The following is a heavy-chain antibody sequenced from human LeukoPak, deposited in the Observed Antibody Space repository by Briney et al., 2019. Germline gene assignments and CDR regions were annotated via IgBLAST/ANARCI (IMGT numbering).Heavy chain of an antibody. CDR2: IIPIFGTA. CDR3: ARDGIEGCSSTSCYANFYYYYYGMDV. Sequence: GASVEVSCKASGGTFSSYAISWVRQAPGQGLEWMGGIIPIFGTANYAQKFQGRVTITADESTSTAYMELSSLRSEDTAVYYCARDGIEGCSSTSCYANFYYYYYGMDVWGQGTTVTVSS. CDR1: GGTFSSYA. D-gene: IGHD2-2*01. J-gene: IGHJ6*02. V-gene: IGHV1-69*13.